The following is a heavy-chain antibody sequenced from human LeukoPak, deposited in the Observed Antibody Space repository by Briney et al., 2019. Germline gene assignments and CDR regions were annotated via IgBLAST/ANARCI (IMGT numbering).Heavy chain of an antibody. Sequence: PGGSLRLSCAASGFTLSSYWMSWVRQAPGKGLEWVARIKQDGSEKHYVDSVKDRFTISRDNAKNSVYLQMNTLRAEDTAVYYCARYIETPRRDLDYWGQGTLVTVSS. D-gene: IGHD4-23*01. J-gene: IGHJ4*02. CDR1: GFTLSSYW. CDR2: IKQDGSEK. V-gene: IGHV3-7*01. CDR3: ARYIETPRRDLDY.